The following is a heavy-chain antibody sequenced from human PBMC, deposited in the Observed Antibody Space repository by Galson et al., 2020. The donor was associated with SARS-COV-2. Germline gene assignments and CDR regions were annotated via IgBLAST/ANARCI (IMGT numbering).Heavy chain of an antibody. D-gene: IGHD6-13*01. Sequence: GGSLRLSCAASGFTFSHYWMSWVRQAPGKGLEWVANIKQDGSEKYYVDSVKGRFTISRDNAKNSLYLQMNSLRTDDTAVYYCASYRFWYSNRCPWDYWGQGTLVTVSS. CDR2: IKQDGSEK. CDR3: ASYRFWYSNRCPWDY. V-gene: IGHV3-7*01. J-gene: IGHJ4*02. CDR1: GFTFSHYW.